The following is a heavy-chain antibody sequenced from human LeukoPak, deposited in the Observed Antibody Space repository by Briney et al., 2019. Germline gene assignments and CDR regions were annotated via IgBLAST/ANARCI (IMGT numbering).Heavy chain of an antibody. CDR3: AKEEYYYDSSGYPRGYYFDY. V-gene: IGHV3-23*01. Sequence: PGGSLRLSCAASGFTFSSYAMSWVRQAPGKGLEWVSAISGSGGSTYYADPVKGRFTISRDNSKNTLYLQMNSLRAEDTAVYYCAKEEYYYDSSGYPRGYYFDYWGQGTLVTVSS. J-gene: IGHJ4*02. CDR2: ISGSGGST. D-gene: IGHD3-22*01. CDR1: GFTFSSYA.